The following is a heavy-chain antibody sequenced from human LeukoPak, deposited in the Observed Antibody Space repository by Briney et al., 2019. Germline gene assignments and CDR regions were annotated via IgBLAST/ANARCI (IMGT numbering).Heavy chain of an antibody. J-gene: IGHJ3*02. Sequence: SQTLSLTCAISGDSVSSNSAAWNWIRQSPSRGLEWLGSTYYRSKWYNDYAVSVKSRITINPDTSKNQFSLQLNSVTPEDTAVYYCARSYRYCGGDCFAFDIWGQGTMVTVSS. CDR1: GDSVSSNSAA. D-gene: IGHD2-21*02. V-gene: IGHV6-1*01. CDR2: TYYRSKWYN. CDR3: ARSYRYCGGDCFAFDI.